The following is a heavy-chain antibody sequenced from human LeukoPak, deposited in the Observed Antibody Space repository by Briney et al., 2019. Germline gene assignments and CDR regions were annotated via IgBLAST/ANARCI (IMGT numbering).Heavy chain of an antibody. CDR1: GGSFSGYY. Sequence: SETLSLTCAVYGGSFSGYYWSWIRQPPGKGLEWIGEINHSGSTNYNPSLKSRVTISVDTSKNQFSLKLSSVTAADTAVYYRARGPWLGLDYWGQGTLVTVSS. D-gene: IGHD6-19*01. CDR2: INHSGST. CDR3: ARGPWLGLDY. V-gene: IGHV4-34*01. J-gene: IGHJ4*02.